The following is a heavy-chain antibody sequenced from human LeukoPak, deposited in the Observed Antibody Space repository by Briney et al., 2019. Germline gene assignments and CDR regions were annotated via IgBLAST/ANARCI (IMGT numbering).Heavy chain of an antibody. CDR1: GDSVSRDTAA. V-gene: IGHV6-1*01. D-gene: IGHD6-13*01. CDR2: TYYRSKWYN. Sequence: PSQTLSLTCAISGDSVSRDTAAWNWVRQSPSRGLEWLGRTYYRSKWYNDYAVSVKSRITINPVTSKNQFSLQLNSVTPEDTAVYCCARDRGGSSWYYFDNWGQGSLVTVSS. CDR3: ARDRGGSSWYYFDN. J-gene: IGHJ4*02.